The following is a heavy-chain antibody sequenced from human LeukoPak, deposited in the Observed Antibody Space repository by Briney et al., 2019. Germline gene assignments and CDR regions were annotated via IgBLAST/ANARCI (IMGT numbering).Heavy chain of an antibody. CDR1: GFTFSSYA. CDR3: AKGAYDYIEMGYFDY. V-gene: IGHV3-23*01. CDR2: ISGSGGST. J-gene: IGHJ4*02. D-gene: IGHD5-12*01. Sequence: GGSLRLSCAASGFTFSSYAMSWVRQAPGKGLEWVSAISGSGGSTYYADSVKGRFTISGDNSKNTLYLQMNSLRAEDTALYYCAKGAYDYIEMGYFDYWGQGTLVTVSS.